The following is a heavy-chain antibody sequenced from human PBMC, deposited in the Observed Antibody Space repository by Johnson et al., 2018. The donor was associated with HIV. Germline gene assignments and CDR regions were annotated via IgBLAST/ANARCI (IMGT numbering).Heavy chain of an antibody. V-gene: IGHV3-30*03. Sequence: QVQLVESGGGVVQPGRSLRLSCAASGFTFSSYGMHWVRQAPGKGLEWVAVISYDGSNKYYAESVKGRFTISRDNSKNTLYLQMNSLRAEDTAVYYCAREGDAFDIWGQGTMVTVSS. CDR2: ISYDGSNK. J-gene: IGHJ3*02. CDR3: AREGDAFDI. CDR1: GFTFSSYG.